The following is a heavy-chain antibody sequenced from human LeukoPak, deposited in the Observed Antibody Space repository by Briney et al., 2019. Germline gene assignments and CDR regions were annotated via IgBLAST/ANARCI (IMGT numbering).Heavy chain of an antibody. D-gene: IGHD4-11*01. Sequence: GGALRLSCAAPGFSFSNFGMHWVRQAPGKGLGGVGFLRYDGSNKYYADSVKGRFTISRDNSKNTLYLQMNSLRAEDTAVYYCAKGSKGGNPTPGDYWGQGTLVTVSS. CDR1: GFSFSNFG. V-gene: IGHV3-30*02. CDR2: LRYDGSNK. CDR3: AKGSKGGNPTPGDY. J-gene: IGHJ4*02.